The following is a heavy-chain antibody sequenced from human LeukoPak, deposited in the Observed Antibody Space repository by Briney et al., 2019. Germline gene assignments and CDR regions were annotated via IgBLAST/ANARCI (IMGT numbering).Heavy chain of an antibody. Sequence: PGGSLRLSCATSGFTFSSYSMNWVRQAPGKGLEWVVNMNQDGSEKYYVDSLKGRFTISRDNAKNSLYLQMNSLRAEDTAVYYCARDPPGLEVAGYDYWGQGTLVTVSS. D-gene: IGHD6-19*01. V-gene: IGHV3-7*01. CDR2: MNQDGSEK. J-gene: IGHJ4*02. CDR3: ARDPPGLEVAGYDY. CDR1: GFTFSSYS.